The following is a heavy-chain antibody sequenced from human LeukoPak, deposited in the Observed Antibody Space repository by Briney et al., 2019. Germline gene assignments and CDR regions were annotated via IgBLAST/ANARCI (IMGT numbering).Heavy chain of an antibody. D-gene: IGHD2-15*01. CDR2: INPSGGST. J-gene: IGHJ4*02. CDR3: ARASVYCSGGSCYRAHFDY. CDR1: GYTFTNYG. V-gene: IGHV1-46*01. Sequence: GASVKVSCKASGYTFTNYGMNWVRQAPGQGLEWMGIINPSGGSTSYAQKFQGRVTMTRDTSTSTVYMELSSLRSEDTAVYYCARASVYCSGGSCYRAHFDYWGQGTLVTVSS.